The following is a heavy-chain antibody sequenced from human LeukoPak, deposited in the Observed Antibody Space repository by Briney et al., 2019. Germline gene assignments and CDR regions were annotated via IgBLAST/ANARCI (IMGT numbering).Heavy chain of an antibody. V-gene: IGHV1-69*10. CDR3: ATTHSYGYFDY. J-gene: IGHJ4*02. CDR2: IIPILGTA. CDR1: GGTFSSYA. D-gene: IGHD5-18*01. Sequence: GASVKVSCKASGGTFSSYAISWVRQAPGQGLEWMGGIIPILGTANYAQKFQGRVTITADKSTSTAYMELSSLRSEDTAVYYCATTHSYGYFDYWGQGTLVTVSS.